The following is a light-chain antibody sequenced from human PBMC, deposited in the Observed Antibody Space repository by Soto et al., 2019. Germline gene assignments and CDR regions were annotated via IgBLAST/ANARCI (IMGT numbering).Light chain of an antibody. CDR1: QSVSSSY. CDR2: GAS. Sequence: EIVLTQSPATLSLSPGERATLSCSASQSVSSSYLAWYQQKPGQAPRLLIYGASSRATGIPDRFSGSGSGTDFTLTISRLEPEDFAVYYCQQCGSSPLTFGGGTKVDIK. CDR3: QQCGSSPLT. V-gene: IGKV3-20*01. J-gene: IGKJ4*01.